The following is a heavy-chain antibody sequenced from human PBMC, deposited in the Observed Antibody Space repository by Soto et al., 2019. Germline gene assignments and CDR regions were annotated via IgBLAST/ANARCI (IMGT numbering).Heavy chain of an antibody. CDR3: ASLGGMLYDY. CDR2: IYYSGST. J-gene: IGHJ4*02. D-gene: IGHD2-8*01. V-gene: IGHV4-59*01. CDR1: GGSISSYY. Sequence: SETLSLTCTVSGGSISSYYWSWIRQPPGKGLEWIGYIYYSGSTNYNPSLKSRVTISVDTSKNQFSLKLGSVTASDTAVYYCASLGGMLYDYWGQGTLVTVSS.